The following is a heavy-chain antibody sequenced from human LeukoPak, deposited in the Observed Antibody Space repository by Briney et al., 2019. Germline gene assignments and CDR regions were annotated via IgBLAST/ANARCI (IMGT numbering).Heavy chain of an antibody. Sequence: PSETLSLTCTVAGGSISSYYWSWIRQPPGKGLEWIGYIYYSGSTNYNPSLKSRVTISVDTSKNQFSLKLSSVTAADTAVYYCARDGALSHDYWGQGTLVTVSS. CDR3: ARDGALSHDY. J-gene: IGHJ4*02. V-gene: IGHV4-59*12. D-gene: IGHD3-16*01. CDR1: GGSISSYY. CDR2: IYYSGST.